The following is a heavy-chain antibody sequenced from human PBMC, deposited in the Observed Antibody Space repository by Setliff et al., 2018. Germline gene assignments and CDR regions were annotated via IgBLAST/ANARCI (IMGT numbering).Heavy chain of an antibody. J-gene: IGHJ4*02. CDR1: GDSMNSCVYY. Sequence: PSETLSLTFKVSGDSMNSCVYYWAWIRQPPGKGLEWIGRIYSGGTTYYNSSLKSRVTISVDTSKSQFSLRLKSVTAADTAVYYCARSGTYRYFDYWGRGTLVTVSS. D-gene: IGHD1-1*01. V-gene: IGHV4-39*01. CDR3: ARSGTYRYFDY. CDR2: IYSGGTT.